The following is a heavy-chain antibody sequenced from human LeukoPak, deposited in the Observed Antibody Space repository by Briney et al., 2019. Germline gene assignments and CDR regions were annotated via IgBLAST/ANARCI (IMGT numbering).Heavy chain of an antibody. J-gene: IGHJ4*02. V-gene: IGHV3-74*01. CDR2: INSDGSST. D-gene: IGHD2-2*01. CDR3: ARVLGYCSSTSCYPLGY. CDR1: GFTFSSYW. Sequence: PGGSLRLSCAASGFTFSSYWMHWVRQAPGKGLVWVSRINSDGSSTSYADSVKGRFTISRDNAKNPLYLQMNSLRAEDTAVYYCARVLGYCSSTSCYPLGYWGQGALVTVSS.